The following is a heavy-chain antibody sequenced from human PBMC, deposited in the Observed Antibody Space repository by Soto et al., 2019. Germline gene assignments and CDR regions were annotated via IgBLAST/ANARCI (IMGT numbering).Heavy chain of an antibody. J-gene: IGHJ6*02. V-gene: IGHV1-69*02. CDR2: IIPILGIA. Sequence: QVQLVQSGAEVKKPGSSVKVSCKASGGTFSSYTISWVRQAPGQGLEWMGRIIPILGIANYAQKFQGRVTXIADKSTSTAYMELSSLRSEDTAVYYCARKEVDMDVWGQGTTVTVSS. CDR1: GGTFSSYT. CDR3: ARKEVDMDV.